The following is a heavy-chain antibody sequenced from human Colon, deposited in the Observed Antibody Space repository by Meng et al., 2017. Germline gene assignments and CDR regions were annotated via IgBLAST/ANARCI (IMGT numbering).Heavy chain of an antibody. Sequence: EPLVAGGARGKKRGSLVKVSCKASGDTFTSHGISWVRQAPGQGLEWMGGIIPIVGKANYAQHFQGRVTITADKSTSTAYMELNSLRSEDTAMYYCARVGFDSSAFYFDFWGQGTLVTVSS. J-gene: IGHJ4*02. CDR1: GDTFTSHG. CDR3: ARVGFDSSAFYFDF. V-gene: IGHV1-69*06. D-gene: IGHD6-19*01. CDR2: IIPIVGKA.